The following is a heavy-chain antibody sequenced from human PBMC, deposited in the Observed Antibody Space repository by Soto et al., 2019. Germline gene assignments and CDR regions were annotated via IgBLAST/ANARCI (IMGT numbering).Heavy chain of an antibody. D-gene: IGHD5-18*01. V-gene: IGHV4-34*01. CDR2: INHSGST. Sequence: QVQLQQWGAGLLKPSETLSLTCAVYGGSFSGYYWSWIRQPPGKGLEWIGEINHSGSTNYNPSLKSRVTISVDTSKNQFSLKLSSVTAADTAVYYCARIQIQLYYYYGMDVWGQGTTVTVSS. J-gene: IGHJ6*02. CDR1: GGSFSGYY. CDR3: ARIQIQLYYYYGMDV.